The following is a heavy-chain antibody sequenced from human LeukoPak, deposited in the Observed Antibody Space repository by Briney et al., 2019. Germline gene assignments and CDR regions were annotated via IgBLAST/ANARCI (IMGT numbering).Heavy chain of an antibody. CDR3: ARVPRGYCSGGSCYPGYFQH. CDR2: IYYSGST. CDR1: GGSISSGDYY. Sequence: TSETLSLTCTVSGGSISSGDYYWSWIRQPPGKGLEWIGYIYYSGSTYYNPSLKSRVTISVDTSKNQFSLKLSSVTAADTAVYYCARVPRGYCSGGSCYPGYFQHWGQGTLVTVSS. D-gene: IGHD2-15*01. J-gene: IGHJ1*01. V-gene: IGHV4-30-4*01.